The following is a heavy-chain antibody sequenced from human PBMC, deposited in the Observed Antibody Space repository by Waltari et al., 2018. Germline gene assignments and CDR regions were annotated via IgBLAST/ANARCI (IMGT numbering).Heavy chain of an antibody. V-gene: IGHV3-64D*06. D-gene: IGHD3-3*01. Sequence: EVQLVESGGGLVQPGGSLRLSCSASGFLCSSHVMHWVRQAPGKGLEHVSGILSDGGSTYYADSVNGRFSISRDNSKNTVYLQMSSLRAEDTAMYYCAKGPQRYLEWLLPYDFWGQGTLVTVSS. CDR3: AKGPQRYLEWLLPYDF. CDR1: GFLCSSHV. CDR2: ILSDGGST. J-gene: IGHJ4*02.